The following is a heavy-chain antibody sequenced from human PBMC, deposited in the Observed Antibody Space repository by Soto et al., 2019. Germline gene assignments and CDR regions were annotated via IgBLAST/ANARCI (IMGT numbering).Heavy chain of an antibody. J-gene: IGHJ4*02. CDR2: INPSGGST. CDR1: GYTFTSYY. CDR3: ARYGGYDSSGYYYLDY. D-gene: IGHD3-22*01. Sequence: ASVKVSCKASGYTFTSYYMHWVRQAPGQGLEWMGIINPSGGSTSYAQKFQGRVTMTRDTSTSTVYMELSRLRSDDTAVYYCARYGGYDSSGYYYLDYWGQGTLVTVSS. V-gene: IGHV1-46*01.